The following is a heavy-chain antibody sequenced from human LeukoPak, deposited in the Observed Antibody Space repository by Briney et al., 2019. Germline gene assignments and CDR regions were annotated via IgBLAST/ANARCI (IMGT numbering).Heavy chain of an antibody. CDR3: ARGLPTIGGMDV. Sequence: PGGSLRLSCAASGFTVSSNYMSWVRPAPGEGLEWVSVIYSGGSTYYADSVKGRFTISRDNSKNTLYLQMNSLRAEDTAVYSCARGLPTIGGMDVWGQGTTVTVSS. CDR1: GFTVSSNY. J-gene: IGHJ6*02. V-gene: IGHV3-66*01. CDR2: IYSGGST. D-gene: IGHD2-15*01.